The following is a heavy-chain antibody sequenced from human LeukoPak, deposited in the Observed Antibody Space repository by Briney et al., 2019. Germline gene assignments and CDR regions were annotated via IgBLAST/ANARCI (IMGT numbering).Heavy chain of an antibody. CDR3: ARADYRYYFGY. J-gene: IGHJ4*02. CDR1: GGSISSYY. CDR2: IYYSGST. V-gene: IGHV4-59*01. D-gene: IGHD3-16*01. Sequence: SETLSLTCTVSGGSISSYYWSWIRQPPGKGLEWIGYIYYSGSTNYNPSLKSRVTISVDTSKNQFSLKLSSVTAADTAVYYCARADYRYYFGYWGQGTLVTVSS.